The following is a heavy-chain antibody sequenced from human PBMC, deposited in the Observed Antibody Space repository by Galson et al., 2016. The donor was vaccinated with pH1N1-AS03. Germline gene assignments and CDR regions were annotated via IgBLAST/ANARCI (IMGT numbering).Heavy chain of an antibody. J-gene: IGHJ4*02. D-gene: IGHD2-21*01. V-gene: IGHV6-1*01. CDR3: AGSECGVDCYRRTFDF. CDR1: GDSVSTKNVA. Sequence: CAISGDSVSTKNVAWNWFRQSPSRGLEWLGRTYYESKWYHNYAVSVKSRIIINPDTSKSQFSLHLSSVTAADTAVYYCAGSECGVDCYRRTFDFWGQGTQVTVSS. CDR2: TYYESKWYH.